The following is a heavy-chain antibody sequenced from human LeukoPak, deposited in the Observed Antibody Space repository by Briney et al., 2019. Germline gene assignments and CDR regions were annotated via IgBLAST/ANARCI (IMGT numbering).Heavy chain of an antibody. V-gene: IGHV4-39*01. D-gene: IGHD6-13*01. Sequence: PSETLSLTCTVSGGSISSSSYYWGWIRQPPGKGLEWIGSIYYSGSTYYNPSLKSRVTISVDTSKNQFSLKLSSVTAADTAVYYCARLRSGYSSSLKAFDIWGQGTMVTVSS. J-gene: IGHJ3*02. CDR3: ARLRSGYSSSLKAFDI. CDR1: GGSISSSSYY. CDR2: IYYSGST.